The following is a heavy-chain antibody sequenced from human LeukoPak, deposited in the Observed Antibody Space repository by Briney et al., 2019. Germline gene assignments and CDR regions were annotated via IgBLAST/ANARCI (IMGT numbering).Heavy chain of an antibody. CDR3: AKVQFDYYDSSGYYRPIDY. D-gene: IGHD3-22*01. J-gene: IGHJ4*02. CDR2: ISSSGSTI. V-gene: IGHV3-48*03. Sequence: GGSLRLSCAASGFTFSSYEMNWVRQAPGKGLEWVSYISSSGSTIYYADSVKGRFTISRDNSKNTLYLQMNSLRAEDTAVYYCAKVQFDYYDSSGYYRPIDYWGQGTLVTVSS. CDR1: GFTFSSYE.